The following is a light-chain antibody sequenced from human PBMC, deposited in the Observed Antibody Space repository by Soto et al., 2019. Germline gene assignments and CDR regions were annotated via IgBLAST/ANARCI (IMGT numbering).Light chain of an antibody. CDR1: QSVGGY. CDR2: DAS. J-gene: IGKJ4*01. CDR3: HQRRYWTPLS. Sequence: EIVLTQSPATLSLSPGERATLSCRASQSVGGYLDWYQQKPGQAPRLLIYDASNMTSGIPARFSGSGSGTEFTLTISSLEPEDIVVYYCHQRRYWTPLSLGGGTKVEIK. V-gene: IGKV3-11*01.